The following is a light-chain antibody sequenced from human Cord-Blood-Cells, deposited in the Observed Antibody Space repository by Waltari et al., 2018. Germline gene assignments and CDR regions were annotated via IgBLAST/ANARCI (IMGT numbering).Light chain of an antibody. CDR2: EVS. V-gene: IGLV2-14*01. CDR1: SSDVGGYNY. J-gene: IGLJ2*01. Sequence: QSALTQPASVSGSPGQSITITCTGTSSDVGGYNYLSWYQQHPGTAPKLMIYEVSNRPSGVSNRFSGSKSGNTASLTISGLQAEDEADYYCSSYTSSHVVFGGGTKLTVL. CDR3: SSYTSSHVV.